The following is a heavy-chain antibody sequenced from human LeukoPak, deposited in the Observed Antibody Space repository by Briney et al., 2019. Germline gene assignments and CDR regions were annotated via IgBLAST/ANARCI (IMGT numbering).Heavy chain of an antibody. J-gene: IGHJ4*02. CDR1: GFTFSSYA. Sequence: GGSLRLSRAASGFTFSSYAMSWVRQAPGKGLEWVSAISGSGGSTYYADSVKGRFTISRDNSKNTLYLQMNSLRAEDTAVYYCAKDRGGYSYGDFDYWGQGTLVTVSS. D-gene: IGHD5-18*01. CDR2: ISGSGGST. V-gene: IGHV3-23*01. CDR3: AKDRGGYSYGDFDY.